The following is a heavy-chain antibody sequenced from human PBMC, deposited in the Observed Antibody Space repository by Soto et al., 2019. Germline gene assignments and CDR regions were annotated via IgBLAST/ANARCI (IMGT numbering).Heavy chain of an antibody. CDR1: GGTFSSYA. CDR3: ARGGHYGGYYGMDV. Sequence: ASVKVSCKASGGTFSSYAISWVRQAPGQGLEWMGGIIPIFGTANYAQKFQGRVTITADESTSTAYMELSSLRSEDTALYYCARGGHYGGYYGMDVWGQGTTVTVSS. J-gene: IGHJ6*02. CDR2: IIPIFGTA. V-gene: IGHV1-69*13. D-gene: IGHD4-17*01.